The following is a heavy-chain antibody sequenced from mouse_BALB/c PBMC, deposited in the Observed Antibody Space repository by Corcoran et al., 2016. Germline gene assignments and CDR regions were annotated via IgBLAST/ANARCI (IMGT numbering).Heavy chain of an antibody. Sequence: QIKLVQSGPEQKKTGETVKISCKASGYTFTIYGMNCVKQAPGKGLKWMGWINTYTGEPTYADDFKGRFAFSLVTSASTAYLQINNLKNEETATYFCASEPYAMDYWGQGTSVTVSS. CDR3: ASEPYAMDY. CDR1: GYTFTIYG. CDR2: INTYTGEP. J-gene: IGHJ4*01. V-gene: IGHV9-3-1*01.